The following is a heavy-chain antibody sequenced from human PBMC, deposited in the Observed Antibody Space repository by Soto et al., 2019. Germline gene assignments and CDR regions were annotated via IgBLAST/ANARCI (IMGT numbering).Heavy chain of an antibody. D-gene: IGHD2-2*01. CDR3: ARVRRYCSSTSCYSGGDWFDP. Sequence: SQTLSLTCAISGDSVSNNSAAWNWIRQSPSRGLEWLGRTYYRSKWYNDYAVSVKSRITINPDTSKNQFSLQLNSVTPEDTAVYYCARVRRYCSSTSCYSGGDWFDPWGQGTLVTVSS. J-gene: IGHJ5*02. CDR2: TYYRSKWYN. CDR1: GDSVSNNSAA. V-gene: IGHV6-1*01.